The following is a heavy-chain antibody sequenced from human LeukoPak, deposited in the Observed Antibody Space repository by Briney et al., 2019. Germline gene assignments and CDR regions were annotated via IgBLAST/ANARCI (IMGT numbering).Heavy chain of an antibody. V-gene: IGHV4-59*11. Sequence: PSETLSLTCAVSDDSFSSHYWTWIRPPPGKGLEWIGYISYIESTNYNPSLKSRVTISIDTSKNQFSLKLSSVTAADTAVYFCARELVTVTKGFDIWGQGTMVSVSS. CDR1: DDSFSSHY. CDR3: ARELVTVTKGFDI. D-gene: IGHD4-17*01. J-gene: IGHJ3*02. CDR2: ISYIEST.